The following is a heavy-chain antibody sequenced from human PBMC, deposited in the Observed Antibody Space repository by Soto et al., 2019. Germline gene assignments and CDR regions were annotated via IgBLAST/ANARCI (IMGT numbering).Heavy chain of an antibody. V-gene: IGHV4-34*01. D-gene: IGHD6-13*01. CDR1: GGSFSGYY. CDR3: ARLIAAAGTDYYYGMDV. CDR2: INHSGST. J-gene: IGHJ6*02. Sequence: QVQLQQWGAGLLKPSETLSLTCAVYGGSFSGYYWSWIRQPPGKGLEWIGEINHSGSTNYNPSLKSRVTISVDTSKNQFSLKLSSVTAADTAVYYCARLIAAAGTDYYYGMDVWGQGTTVTVSS.